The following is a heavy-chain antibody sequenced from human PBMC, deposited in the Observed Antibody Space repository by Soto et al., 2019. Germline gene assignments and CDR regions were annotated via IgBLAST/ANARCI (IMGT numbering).Heavy chain of an antibody. Sequence: QLVESGGGLFQAGGSTRLSCLVSGFTVDNFDMAWVRQAPGKGLEWASIIQSGGVTYYPDSAQGRFTISRDNSKNAVYLQMNSLRAEDTGVYSCVRVLYDSGVVDFWGQGSLITVS. D-gene: IGHD5-12*01. V-gene: IGHV3-53*01. J-gene: IGHJ4*02. CDR2: IQSGGVT. CDR3: VRVLYDSGVVDF. CDR1: GFTVDNFD.